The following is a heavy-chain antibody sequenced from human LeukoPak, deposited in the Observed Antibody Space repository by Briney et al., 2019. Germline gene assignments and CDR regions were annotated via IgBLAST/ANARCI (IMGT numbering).Heavy chain of an antibody. V-gene: IGHV1-8*01. CDR2: MNPNSGNT. D-gene: IGHD6-13*01. J-gene: IGHJ5*02. Sequence: ASVKVSCKASGYTFTSYDINWVRQATGQGLEWMGWMNPNSGNTGYAQKFQGRVTMTRNTSISTAYMELSSLRSEDTAVYYCARDLRPHSSSWDNWFDPWGQGTLVTVSS. CDR3: ARDLRPHSSSWDNWFDP. CDR1: GYTFTSYD.